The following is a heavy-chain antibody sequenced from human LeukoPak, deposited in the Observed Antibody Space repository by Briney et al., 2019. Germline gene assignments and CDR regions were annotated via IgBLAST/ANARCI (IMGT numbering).Heavy chain of an antibody. CDR3: ARAGSFGDNWFDP. CDR1: GGSISSYY. D-gene: IGHD3-10*01. J-gene: IGHJ5*02. V-gene: IGHV4-59*08. Sequence: PSETLSLTCTVSGGSISSYYWSWIRQPPGKGLEWIGYTYYSGITNYNPSLKSLVTISVETSKNKFSMKLRSVTAADTAVYYCARAGSFGDNWFDPWGQGTLVNVSS. CDR2: TYYSGIT.